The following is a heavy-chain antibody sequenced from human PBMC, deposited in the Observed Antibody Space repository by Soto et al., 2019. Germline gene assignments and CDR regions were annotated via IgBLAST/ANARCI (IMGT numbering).Heavy chain of an antibody. CDR2: LNPSGST. D-gene: IGHD1-26*01. CDR1: GGSFNGYF. V-gene: IGHV4-34*01. J-gene: IGHJ4*02. Sequence: QVQLQQWGAGLLKPSETLSLTCGVTGGSFNGYFWTWIRQPPGKGLEWLGQLNPSGSTNDNPSLKSRVIMSVDTSKNGVSLNLLSVTAADTAVYYCARGLIALGGTVSHWGRGTLVTVSS. CDR3: ARGLIALGGTVSH.